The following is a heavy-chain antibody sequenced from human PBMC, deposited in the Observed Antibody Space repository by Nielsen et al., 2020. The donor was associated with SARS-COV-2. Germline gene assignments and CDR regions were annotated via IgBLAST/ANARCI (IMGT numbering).Heavy chain of an antibody. D-gene: IGHD3-10*01. J-gene: IGHJ2*01. Sequence: ASVKVSCKESGYTFTSYYMHWVRQAPGQGIEWMGIINPSGGSTSYAQKFQGRVTMTRDTSTSTVYMELSSLRSEYTAVYYCAIYKVFYYGSWSYFGWNFDLWGRGTLVTVSS. V-gene: IGHV1-46*01. CDR3: AIYKVFYYGSWSYFGWNFDL. CDR2: INPSGGST. CDR1: GYTFTSYY.